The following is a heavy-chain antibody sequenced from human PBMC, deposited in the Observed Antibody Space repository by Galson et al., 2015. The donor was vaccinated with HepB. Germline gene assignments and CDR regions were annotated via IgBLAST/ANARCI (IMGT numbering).Heavy chain of an antibody. V-gene: IGHV3-15*01. D-gene: IGHD1-26*01. Sequence: SLRLSCAASGFTFSNAWMSWVRQAPGKGLEWVGRIKSKTDGGTTDYAAPVKGRFTISRDDSKNTLYLQMNSLKTEDTAVYYCTASYSGSYARRYYYYYMDVWGKGTTVTVSS. J-gene: IGHJ6*03. CDR3: TASYSGSYARRYYYYYMDV. CDR1: GFTFSNAW. CDR2: IKSKTDGGTT.